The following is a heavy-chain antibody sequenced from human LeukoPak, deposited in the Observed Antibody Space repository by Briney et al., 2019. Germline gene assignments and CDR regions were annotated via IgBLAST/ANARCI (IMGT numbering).Heavy chain of an antibody. CDR2: INPNSGGT. V-gene: IGHV1-2*02. D-gene: IGHD1-26*01. J-gene: IGHJ5*02. CDR1: GYTFTGYY. Sequence: ASVKVSCKASGYTFTGYYMHWVRQAPGQGLEWMGWINPNSGGTNYAQKFQGRVTMTRDTSICTAYMELSRLRSDDTAVYYCARGVGGSYYMIRFDPWGQGTLVTVSS. CDR3: ARGVGGSYYMIRFDP.